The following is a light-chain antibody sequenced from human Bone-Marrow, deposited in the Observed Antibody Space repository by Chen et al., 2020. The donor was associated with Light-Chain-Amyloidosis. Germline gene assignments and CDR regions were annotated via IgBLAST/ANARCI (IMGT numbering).Light chain of an antibody. V-gene: IGLV3-21*02. CDR3: QVWDRSSDRPV. CDR1: NIGSTS. Sequence: SYVLTQPSSVSVAPGQTATMACGGNNIGSTSVPWYQQTPGQAPLLVVYDDSDRPSGIPERLSGSNSGNTATLTISRFEAGDEADYYCQVWDRSSDRPVFGGGTKLTVL. J-gene: IGLJ3*02. CDR2: DDS.